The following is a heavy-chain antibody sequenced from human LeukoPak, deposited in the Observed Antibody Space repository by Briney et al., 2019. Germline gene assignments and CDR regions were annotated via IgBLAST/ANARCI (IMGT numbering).Heavy chain of an antibody. CDR1: GFSVSYNY. CDR3: ARISGTLCFDL. CDR2: IYASGDT. D-gene: IGHD1-7*01. V-gene: IGHV3-66*01. J-gene: IGHJ4*02. Sequence: GGSLRLSCAASGFSVSYNYMSWVRQAPARGLEWVSVIYASGDTYYADSVKGRFTISRDNSKNTVYLQMHSLRADDTAVYYCARISGTLCFDLWGLGTLVTVSS.